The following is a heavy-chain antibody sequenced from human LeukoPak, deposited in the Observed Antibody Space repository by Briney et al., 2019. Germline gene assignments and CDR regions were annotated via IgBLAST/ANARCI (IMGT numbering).Heavy chain of an antibody. CDR2: ISGSGTTT. J-gene: IGHJ5*02. CDR1: GFTFSTYA. CDR3: ARSGRLQNWFDP. V-gene: IGHV3-23*01. Sequence: PGGSLRLSCAASGFTFSTYAMNWVRQAPGKGLEWVSIISGSGTTTYYADSVKGRFTISRDNSKNTLYLQMNSLRAEDTAVYYCARSGRLQNWFDPWGQGTLVTVSS. D-gene: IGHD5-12*01.